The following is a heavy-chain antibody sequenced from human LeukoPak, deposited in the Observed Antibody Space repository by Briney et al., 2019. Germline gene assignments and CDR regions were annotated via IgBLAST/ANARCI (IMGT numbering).Heavy chain of an antibody. V-gene: IGHV5-51*01. Sequence: GESLKISCTGSGYIFTLYWIGWVRQMPGKGLEWMGFIHPDDPDTRYSPSFQGQVTTSVDKSINTAYLQWSSLKASDTAMYFCARPGRGGTYSFDYWGQGTLVTVSS. CDR1: GYIFTLYW. D-gene: IGHD1-26*01. J-gene: IGHJ4*02. CDR2: IHPDDPDT. CDR3: ARPGRGGTYSFDY.